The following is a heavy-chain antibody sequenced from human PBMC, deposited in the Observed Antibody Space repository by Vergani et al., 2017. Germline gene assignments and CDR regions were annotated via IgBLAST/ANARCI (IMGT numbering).Heavy chain of an antibody. CDR1: GYSFNRYW. Sequence: EVQLVQSGAEVKKPGESLQISCKGSGYSFNRYWIGWVRQMPGKGLEGMGSIYPGDSETRYSPSFQGQVTISAVKSIGTAYPQWSSLKASDTAMYSWARLRSGGYYRYGLGYWGQGTLVTVSS. CDR2: IYPGDSET. J-gene: IGHJ4*02. CDR3: ARLRSGGYYRYGLGY. V-gene: IGHV5-51*01. D-gene: IGHD3-22*01.